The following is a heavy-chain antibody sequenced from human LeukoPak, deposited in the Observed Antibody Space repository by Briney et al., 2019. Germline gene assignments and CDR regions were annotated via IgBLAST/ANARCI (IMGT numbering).Heavy chain of an antibody. CDR3: ARGLDIVVVPAAMGGGDYYYYMDV. CDR1: GGTFSSYA. CDR2: IIPIFGTA. J-gene: IGHJ6*03. V-gene: IGHV1-69*06. Sequence: ASVKVSCKASGGTFSSYAISWVRQAPGQGLEWMGGIIPIFGTANYAQKFQGRVTITADKSTSTAYMELSSLRSEDTAVYYCARGLDIVVVPAAMGGGDYYYYMDVWGKGTTVTVSS. D-gene: IGHD2-2*03.